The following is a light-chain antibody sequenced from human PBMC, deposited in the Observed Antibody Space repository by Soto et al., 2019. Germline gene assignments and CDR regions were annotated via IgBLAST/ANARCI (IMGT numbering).Light chain of an antibody. CDR3: QHYGNFLFT. CDR1: QSVSSSY. V-gene: IGKV3-20*01. J-gene: IGKJ3*01. CDR2: GAS. Sequence: EIVLTQSPGTLSLSPGERATLSCRASQSVSSSYLAWYQQKPGHAPRLLIYGASNRATGIPYRFSGSGSGTDFTLTISRLEPEDFAVYYCQHYGNFLFTFGPGTKVDIK.